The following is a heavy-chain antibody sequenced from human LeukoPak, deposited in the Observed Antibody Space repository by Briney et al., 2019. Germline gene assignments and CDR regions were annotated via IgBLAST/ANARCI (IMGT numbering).Heavy chain of an antibody. CDR1: GGTFISYA. V-gene: IGHV1-69*13. Sequence: SVKVSCKASGGTFISYAINWVRQAPGQGLEWMGGIIPIFGTANYAQKFQGRVTITADESTSTAYMELSSLRSEDTAVYYCARDLRNYDSSGEFDPWGQGTLVTVSS. CDR2: IIPIFGTA. J-gene: IGHJ5*02. D-gene: IGHD3-22*01. CDR3: ARDLRNYDSSGEFDP.